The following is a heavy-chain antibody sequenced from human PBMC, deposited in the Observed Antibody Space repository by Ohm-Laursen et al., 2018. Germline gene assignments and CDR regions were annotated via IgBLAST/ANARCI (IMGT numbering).Heavy chain of an antibody. D-gene: IGHD1-26*01. J-gene: IGHJ4*02. CDR2: IYYSGST. V-gene: IGHV4-59*08. CDR1: GGSISSYY. Sequence: TLSLTCTVSGGSISSYYWSWIRQPPGKGLEWIGYIYYSGSTNYNPSLKSRVTISVDTSKNQFSLKLSSVTAADTAVYYCAASGSYYRLDYWGQGTRITVSS. CDR3: AASGSYYRLDY.